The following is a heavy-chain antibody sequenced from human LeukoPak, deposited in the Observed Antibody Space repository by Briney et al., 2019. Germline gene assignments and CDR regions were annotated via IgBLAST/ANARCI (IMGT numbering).Heavy chain of an antibody. Sequence: GGSLRLSCVASGFPFSAYAMSWVRQAPGKGLEWVSYISSTGTTIYYPDSVKGRFTISRDNAKNSLYLQLNSLGAEDTAVYYCARGAHYYDGTTYYPPIDYWGQGTLVTVSS. CDR3: ARGAHYYDGTTYYPPIDY. CDR2: ISSTGTTI. V-gene: IGHV3-48*03. J-gene: IGHJ4*02. CDR1: GFPFSAYA. D-gene: IGHD3-22*01.